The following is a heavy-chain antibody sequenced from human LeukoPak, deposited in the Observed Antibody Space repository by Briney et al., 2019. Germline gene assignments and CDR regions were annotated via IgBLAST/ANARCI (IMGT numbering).Heavy chain of an antibody. CDR2: VITNNGDT. J-gene: IGHJ4*02. V-gene: IGHV1-2*07. D-gene: IGHD1-14*01. Sequence: GASVKVSCKASRYTFTSYWMHWVRQAPGQGREWMGWVITNNGDTKYAHKYQGRVTMTRDTSINKVYMELSMVTSDDTAMYYCARGGPNHGFDYWGQGILVTVSS. CDR1: RYTFTSYW. CDR3: ARGGPNHGFDY.